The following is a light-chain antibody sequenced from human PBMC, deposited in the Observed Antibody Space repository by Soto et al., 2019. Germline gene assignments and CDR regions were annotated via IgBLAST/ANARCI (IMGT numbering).Light chain of an antibody. V-gene: IGKV3-20*01. Sequence: EIVLTQSPGTLSLSPGERATLSCRSSQSVSSSYVAWYQQKPGQAPRLLIYGASSRATGIPDRFSGSGSGTDFTLTISRLEPEDFALYYCQQYNNWPPWTFGQGTKVDIK. CDR3: QQYNNWPPWT. CDR2: GAS. J-gene: IGKJ1*01. CDR1: QSVSSSY.